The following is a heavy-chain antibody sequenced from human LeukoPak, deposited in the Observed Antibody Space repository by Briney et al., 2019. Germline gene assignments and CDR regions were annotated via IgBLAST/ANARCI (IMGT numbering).Heavy chain of an antibody. CDR1: GGPIRIYY. J-gene: IGHJ4*02. V-gene: IGHV4-4*07. D-gene: IGHD6-25*01. CDR3: AKEGSSRYDY. Sequence: SETLSLTCTVSGGPIRIYYWSWIRQPAGKGLEWIGHIYPSGSTNYNPSLKSRVAMSMDTSKNQFSLKVTSVTAADTAVYFCAKEGSSRYDYWGQGTLVTVSS. CDR2: IYPSGST.